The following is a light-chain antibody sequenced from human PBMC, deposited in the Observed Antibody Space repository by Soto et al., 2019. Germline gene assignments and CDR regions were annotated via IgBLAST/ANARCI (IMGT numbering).Light chain of an antibody. CDR1: QSIRMY. V-gene: IGKV1-39*01. Sequence: DILMTQSPASLSASVGDRVTLTCRASQSIRMYLGWYQQKPGQAPTLVIYGASSLYSGLPSRFSGTGSGTEFTLTISLLQAEYFATYYCQQSDGMAYTFGGGTKVEIK. CDR2: GAS. CDR3: QQSDGMAYT. J-gene: IGKJ4*01.